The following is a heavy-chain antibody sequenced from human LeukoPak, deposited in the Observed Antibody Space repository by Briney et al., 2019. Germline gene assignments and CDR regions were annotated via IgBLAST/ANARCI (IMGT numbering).Heavy chain of an antibody. Sequence: GGSLRLSCAASGFTFSTYAISWVRQAPGKGLEWVANIKQDGSEKYYVDSVKGRFTISRDNSKNTLYLQMNSLRAEDTAVYYCASSPRAVTTYFDYWGQGTLVTVSS. J-gene: IGHJ4*02. CDR1: GFTFSTYA. V-gene: IGHV3-7*03. CDR2: IKQDGSEK. D-gene: IGHD4-17*01. CDR3: ASSPRAVTTYFDY.